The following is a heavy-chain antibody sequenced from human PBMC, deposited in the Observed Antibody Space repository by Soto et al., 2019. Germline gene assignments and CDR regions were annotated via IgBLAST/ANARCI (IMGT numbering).Heavy chain of an antibody. CDR1: GGSISSGGYN. V-gene: IGHV4-31*03. J-gene: IGHJ4*02. CDR2: IYYIGST. CDR3: ARGQRD. Sequence: QVQLQESGPGLVKPSQTLSLTCTVSGGSISSGGYNWSWIRQHPGKGLEWIGSIYYIGSTNYNPSLXSXXTISVDTSKNQFSLKLSSVTAADTAVYYCARGQRDWGQGALVTVSS.